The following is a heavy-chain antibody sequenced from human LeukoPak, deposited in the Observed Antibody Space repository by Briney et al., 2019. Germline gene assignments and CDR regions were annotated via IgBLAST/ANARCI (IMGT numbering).Heavy chain of an antibody. Sequence: GASVKVSCKASGYTFTSYYLHWVRQAPGQGLEWMGIINPSAGTAAYAQKFQGRVTMTRDTSTSTVYMELSSLRSEDTAVYYCAGDPCSGGSCYNWFDPWGQGALVTVSS. CDR1: GYTFTSYY. J-gene: IGHJ5*02. CDR3: AGDPCSGGSCYNWFDP. V-gene: IGHV1-46*01. D-gene: IGHD2-15*01. CDR2: INPSAGTA.